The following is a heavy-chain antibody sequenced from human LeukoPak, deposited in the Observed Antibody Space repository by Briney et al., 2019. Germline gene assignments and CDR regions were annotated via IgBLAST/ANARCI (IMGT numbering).Heavy chain of an antibody. CDR2: IRGSGGGT. J-gene: IGHJ3*02. V-gene: IGHV3-23*01. CDR3: ARDPNGDYVGAFDM. CDR1: GFDFWNYA. D-gene: IGHD4-17*01. Sequence: SGGSLRLSCAASGFDFWNYAMSWVRQAPGKGLEWVSAIRGSGGGTFYADSVKGRFTISRDNSKNTLYLQMNGLRAEDTAVYYCARDPNGDYVGAFDMWGRGTLVTVSS.